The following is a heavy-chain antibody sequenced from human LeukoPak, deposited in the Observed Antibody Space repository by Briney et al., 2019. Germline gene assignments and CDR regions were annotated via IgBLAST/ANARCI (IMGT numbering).Heavy chain of an antibody. CDR2: ISYDGSNK. J-gene: IGHJ4*02. V-gene: IGHV3-30*18. D-gene: IGHD6-13*01. Sequence: GRSLRLSCAASGFTFSNYGMHWVRQAPGKGLEWVAVISYDGSNKYYGDSVKGRFTISRDNSKNTLYLQMNSLRAEDTAVYYCAKGGEVSSWYKRLKLYFDSWSRGTLVTVSS. CDR3: AKGGEVSSWYKRLKLYFDS. CDR1: GFTFSNYG.